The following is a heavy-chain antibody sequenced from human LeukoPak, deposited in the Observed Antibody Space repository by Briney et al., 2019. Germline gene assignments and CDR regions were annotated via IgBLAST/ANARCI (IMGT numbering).Heavy chain of an antibody. V-gene: IGHV1-69*04. CDR1: GGTFSSYA. D-gene: IGHD6-13*01. Sequence: SVKVSCKASGGTFSSYAISWVRQAPGQGLEWMGRIIPILGIANYAQKFQGRVTITADKSTSTAYMELSSLRSEDTAVYYCARDRGGAAAGTNPFDYWGQGTLVTVSS. CDR2: IIPILGIA. J-gene: IGHJ4*02. CDR3: ARDRGGAAAGTNPFDY.